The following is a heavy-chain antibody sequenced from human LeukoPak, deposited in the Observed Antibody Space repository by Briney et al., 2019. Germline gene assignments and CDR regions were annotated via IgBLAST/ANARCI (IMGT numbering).Heavy chain of an antibody. Sequence: PSETLSLTCAVSGYSINSGYGWGWIRQPPGKGLEWIGSIFHSGSTNYNPSLKSRVTISVDTSKNHFSLKLSSVTAADTAVYYCVRHFTVTTDYFDYWGQGALVTVSS. V-gene: IGHV4-38-2*01. CDR2: IFHSGST. CDR3: VRHFTVTTDYFDY. CDR1: GYSINSGYG. D-gene: IGHD4-17*01. J-gene: IGHJ4*02.